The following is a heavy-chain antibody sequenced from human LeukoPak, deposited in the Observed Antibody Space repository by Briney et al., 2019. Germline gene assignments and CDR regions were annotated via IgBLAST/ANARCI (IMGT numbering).Heavy chain of an antibody. V-gene: IGHV3-48*03. D-gene: IGHD4-23*01. CDR1: GFTFSSEE. CDR3: ARTPTTAVPPFYFVY. Sequence: PGGSLRLSCAASGFTFSSEEMSSGRQAPGKGLEWVSYISSSGSTIYYADSVKGRFTISRYNAKHSLYLQMNSLRAEDTAVYYSARTPTTAVPPFYFVYWGQGTLVTVSS. CDR2: ISSSGSTI. J-gene: IGHJ4*02.